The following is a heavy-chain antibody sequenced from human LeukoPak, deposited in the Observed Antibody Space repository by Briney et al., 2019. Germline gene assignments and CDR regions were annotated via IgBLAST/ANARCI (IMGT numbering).Heavy chain of an antibody. D-gene: IGHD3-3*01. CDR2: IKTKSDGGTT. CDR3: TTDRTIFGVFSVGYYFDY. Sequence: GGSLRLSCAASGFTFTNAWMSWVRQAPGKGLGWVGRIKTKSDGGTTDYAAPVKGRFTISRDDSKNILYLQMNSLKTEDTAVYYCTTDRTIFGVFSVGYYFDYWGQGTLVTVSS. CDR1: GFTFTNAW. J-gene: IGHJ4*02. V-gene: IGHV3-15*01.